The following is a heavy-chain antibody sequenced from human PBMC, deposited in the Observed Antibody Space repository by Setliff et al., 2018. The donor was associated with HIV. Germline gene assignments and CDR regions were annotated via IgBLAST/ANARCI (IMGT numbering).Heavy chain of an antibody. D-gene: IGHD3-22*01. CDR2: ISGDNGNT. Sequence: ASVKVSCKASGYTFTNNGINWVRQAPGQGLEWMGWISGDNGNTKYAQKLQGRVTMSRDTSTSTVYMELSSLRSEDTAVYYCARDYFDSSAYHYGFGAFDIWGQGTMVTVS. CDR3: ARDYFDSSAYHYGFGAFDI. J-gene: IGHJ3*02. V-gene: IGHV1-18*01. CDR1: GYTFTNNG.